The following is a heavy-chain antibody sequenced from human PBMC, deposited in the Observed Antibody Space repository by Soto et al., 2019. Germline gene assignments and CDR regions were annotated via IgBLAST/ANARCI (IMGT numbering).Heavy chain of an antibody. V-gene: IGHV1-2*02. Sequence: ASVKVSCKASGYTFTGYYMHWVRQAPGQGLEWMGWINPNSGGTNYAQKFQGRVTMTRDTSISTAYMELSRLRSDDTAVYYCARTQLLYLPTYYYYYGMDVWGQGTTVTVS. CDR1: GYTFTGYY. J-gene: IGHJ6*02. D-gene: IGHD2-2*02. CDR2: INPNSGGT. CDR3: ARTQLLYLPTYYYYYGMDV.